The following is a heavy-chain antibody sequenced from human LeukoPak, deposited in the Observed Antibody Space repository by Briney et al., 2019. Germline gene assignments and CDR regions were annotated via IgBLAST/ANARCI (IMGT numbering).Heavy chain of an antibody. CDR1: GFTVSSNY. V-gene: IGHV3-53*01. J-gene: IGHJ3*01. D-gene: IGHD1/OR15-1a*01. CDR3: ARDPANTRSL. CDR2: IYSGGSI. Sequence: GGSLRLSCAASGFTVSSNYMSWVRQASGKGLEWVSVIYSGGSIYYADSVKGRFTISRDNSKNTLYLQMNSLRAEDTAVYYCARDPANTRSLWGQGTMVTVSS.